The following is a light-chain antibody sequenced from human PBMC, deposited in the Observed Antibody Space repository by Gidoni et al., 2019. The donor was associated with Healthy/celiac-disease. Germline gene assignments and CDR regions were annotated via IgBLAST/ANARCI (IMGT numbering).Light chain of an antibody. CDR2: AAS. CDR3: QQSYSTPLT. Sequence: DIQLTQFPSSLPASVGDRVTITCRARQRISRYLNWYQQKPGKAPKLLIYAASTLQRGVPSGFSGSGSGTDFTLTINSLQPEDFATYCCQQSYSTPLTVGGGTKVEIK. J-gene: IGKJ4*01. CDR1: QRISRY. V-gene: IGKV1-39*01.